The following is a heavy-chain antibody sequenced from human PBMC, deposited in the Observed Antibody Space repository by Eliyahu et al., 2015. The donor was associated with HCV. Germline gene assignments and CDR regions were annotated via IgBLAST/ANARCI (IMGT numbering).Heavy chain of an antibody. CDR2: IWYDGPNE. Sequence: QVQLVESGGGVVQPGRSLRLSCAASGFTFSNYGMHGVRQAPGKGLEWVAVIWYDGPNEYYADSVKGRVIISRDNSKTTLYLQMNSLRPEDSAVYYCARSSDELWAGMDVWGQGTTVTVSS. V-gene: IGHV3-33*01. CDR3: ARSSDELWAGMDV. D-gene: IGHD3-16*01. J-gene: IGHJ6*02. CDR1: GFTFSNYG.